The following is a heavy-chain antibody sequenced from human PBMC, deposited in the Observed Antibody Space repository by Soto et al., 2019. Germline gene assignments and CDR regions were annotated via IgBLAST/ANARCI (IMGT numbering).Heavy chain of an antibody. J-gene: IGHJ5*01. D-gene: IGHD2-21*01. CDR2: VYHNGGA. Sequence: KRSETLSLTCTVSGVSIHNSHSFWAWIRQPPGKGLQFIASVYHNGGAHYNSSLKSRVTISVDTANNQVSLRMRSLTAADTAFYYCGRVVEGATRHTDPDSWGQGILVTVSS. V-gene: IGHV4-39*01. CDR3: GRVVEGATRHTDPDS. CDR1: GVSIHNSHSF.